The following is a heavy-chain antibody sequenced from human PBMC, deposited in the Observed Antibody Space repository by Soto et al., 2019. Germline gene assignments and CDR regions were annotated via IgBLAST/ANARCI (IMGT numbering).Heavy chain of an antibody. Sequence: ASVKVSCKTSGYTFTSYDIIWVRQATGQGLEWMGWINPNSGGTNYAQKFQGRVTMTRDTSISTAYMELSRLRSDDTAVYYCARFMVRGVIKYYGMDVWGQGTTVTVSS. CDR2: INPNSGGT. D-gene: IGHD3-10*01. CDR1: GYTFTSYD. CDR3: ARFMVRGVIKYYGMDV. V-gene: IGHV1-2*02. J-gene: IGHJ6*02.